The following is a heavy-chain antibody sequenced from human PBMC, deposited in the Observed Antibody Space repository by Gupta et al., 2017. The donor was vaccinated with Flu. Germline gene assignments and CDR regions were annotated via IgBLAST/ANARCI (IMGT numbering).Heavy chain of an antibody. CDR3: AKGGRLYYMDA. V-gene: IGHV3-23*01. J-gene: IGHJ6*03. D-gene: IGHD1-26*01. Sequence: EVQLLESGGGLVQPGGSLRLSCAASGFTFSIYAMSWVRQAPGKGLEWVSIISSNGGSTYYADSVKGRFTISRDNSKNTLFLQMNSLRAEDTAVYYCAKGGRLYYMDAWGKGTTVTVSS. CDR2: ISSNGGST. CDR1: GFTFSIYA.